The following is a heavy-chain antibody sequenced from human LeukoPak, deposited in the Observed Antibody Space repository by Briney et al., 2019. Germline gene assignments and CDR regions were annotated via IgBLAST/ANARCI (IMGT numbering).Heavy chain of an antibody. CDR3: ARGLSGITMVRGVLNWFDP. D-gene: IGHD3-10*01. CDR1: GGSISSTNYY. V-gene: IGHV4-39*07. Sequence: SGPLSLTCTVSGGSISSTNYYWGWIRQPPGKGLEWIGSIFYSGSAFYSPSLKSRVTISVDTSKNQFSLKLSSVTAADTAVYYCARGLSGITMVRGVLNWFDPWGQGTLVTVSS. CDR2: IFYSGSA. J-gene: IGHJ5*02.